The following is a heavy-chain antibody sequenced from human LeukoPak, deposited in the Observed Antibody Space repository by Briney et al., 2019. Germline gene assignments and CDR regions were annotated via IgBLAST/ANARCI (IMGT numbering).Heavy chain of an antibody. Sequence: PGGSLRLSCAASGFTFNSYVMYWVRQAPGKGLEWVAVISYDGSNKYYADSVKGRFTISRDNSKNTLYLQMNSLRAEDTAVYYRALSYSGSYLLDYWGQGTLVTVSS. CDR3: ALSYSGSYLLDY. V-gene: IGHV3-30-3*01. D-gene: IGHD1-26*01. J-gene: IGHJ4*02. CDR2: ISYDGSNK. CDR1: GFTFNSYV.